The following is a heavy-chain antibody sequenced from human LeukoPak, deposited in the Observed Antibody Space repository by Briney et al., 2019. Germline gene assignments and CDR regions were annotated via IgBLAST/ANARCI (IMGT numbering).Heavy chain of an antibody. CDR1: GGSISSGDYY. CDR2: IYYSGST. D-gene: IGHD2-15*01. CDR3: ARDRSRGGGFQH. V-gene: IGHV4-30-4*02. Sequence: SETLSLTCTVSGGSISSGDYYWSWIRQPPGKGLEWIGYIYYSGSTYYNPSLKSRVTISVDTSKNQFSLKLSSVTAADTAVYYCARDRSRGGGFQHWGQGTLVTVSS. J-gene: IGHJ1*01.